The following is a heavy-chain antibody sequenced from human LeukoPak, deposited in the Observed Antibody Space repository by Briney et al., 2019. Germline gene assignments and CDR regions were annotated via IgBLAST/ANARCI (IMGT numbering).Heavy chain of an antibody. V-gene: IGHV3-23*01. CDR2: INGRGDRT. Sequence: PGGSLTLSCAASGFTLTHYSMPWLRQPPGRGLDWVSSINGRGDRTFYADSVKGRVTVSRYNSRDTVFLQIDSLGDEDTAVYYCVKVGLLGGYYFDLWGQGALVTVSS. D-gene: IGHD7-27*01. CDR3: VKVGLLGGYYFDL. CDR1: GFTLTHYS. J-gene: IGHJ4*02.